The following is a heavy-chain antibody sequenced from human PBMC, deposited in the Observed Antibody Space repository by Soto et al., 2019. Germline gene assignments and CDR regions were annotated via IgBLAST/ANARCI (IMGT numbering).Heavy chain of an antibody. J-gene: IGHJ4*02. V-gene: IGHV4-59*08. CDR2: IYHSGST. CDR1: GVSISSYY. CDR3: ARRYCSSSSCYLDY. D-gene: IGHD2-15*01. Sequence: SETLSLTCTVSGVSISSYYWSWIRQPPGKGLEWIGYIYHSGSTNYNPSLKSRVTISVDTSKNQFSLKLSSVTAADTAVYYCARRYCSSSSCYLDYWGQGTLVTVSS.